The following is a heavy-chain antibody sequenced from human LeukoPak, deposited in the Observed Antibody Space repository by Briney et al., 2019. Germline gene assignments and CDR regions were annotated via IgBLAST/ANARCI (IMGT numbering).Heavy chain of an antibody. J-gene: IGHJ4*02. D-gene: IGHD2-21*02. CDR1: GFTFSSYA. Sequence: GGSLRLSCAASGFTFSSYAMSWVRQAPGKGLEWVSGISGSGGSTYYADSVKGRFTISRDNAKNTLYLQMNSLTADDTAVYSCAVLDTENFGGDSYPDWGQGTLVTVSS. CDR3: AVLDTENFGGDSYPD. V-gene: IGHV3-23*01. CDR2: ISGSGGST.